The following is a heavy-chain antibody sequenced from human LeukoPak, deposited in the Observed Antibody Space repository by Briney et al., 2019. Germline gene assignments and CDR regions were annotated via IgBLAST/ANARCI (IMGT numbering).Heavy chain of an antibody. CDR2: INHSGST. J-gene: IGHJ4*02. D-gene: IGHD1-14*01. CDR1: GGSFSDYY. Sequence: SETLSLTCAVYGGSFSDYYWTWLRQPPGKGLEWIGEINHSGSTNYNPSLKSRVTISIGTSKNQFSLKLNSVTAADTAVYYCAGGRTGEIDYWGQGTLVTVSS. CDR3: AGGRTGEIDY. V-gene: IGHV4-34*01.